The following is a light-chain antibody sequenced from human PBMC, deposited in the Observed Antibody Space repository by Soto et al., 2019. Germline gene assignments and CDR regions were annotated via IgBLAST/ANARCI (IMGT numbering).Light chain of an antibody. J-gene: IGKJ5*01. Sequence: IQLTQSPSSLSASVGDRVTITCRASQGSSSYLAWYQQKPGKAPKLLIYAAYTLQSGVPSRFSGSGSGTDFTLTINSRQPEDFATYYCQQLNSYPITFGQGTRLEIK. CDR1: QGSSSY. CDR2: AAY. V-gene: IGKV1-9*01. CDR3: QQLNSYPIT.